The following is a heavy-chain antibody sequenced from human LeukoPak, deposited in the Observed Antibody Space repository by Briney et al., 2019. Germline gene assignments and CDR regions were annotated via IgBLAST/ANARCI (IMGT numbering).Heavy chain of an antibody. D-gene: IGHD4-11*01. J-gene: IGHJ3*02. CDR2: IYYSGST. Sequence: SGTLSLTCGVSGGSISNTNWWTWVRQPPGKGLEWIGYIYYSGSTKYNPSLESRVTISVDTSKNQFSLKLSSVTAADTAVYYCARHGSYYGAFDIWGQGTMVTVSS. CDR1: GGSISNTNW. CDR3: ARHGSYYGAFDI. V-gene: IGHV4-4*02.